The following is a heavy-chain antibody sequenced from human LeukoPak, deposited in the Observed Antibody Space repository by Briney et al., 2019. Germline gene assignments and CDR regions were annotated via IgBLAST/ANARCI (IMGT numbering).Heavy chain of an antibody. CDR2: INHSGST. CDR1: GGSFSGYC. Sequence: SETLSLTCAVYGGSFSGYCWSWIRQPPGKGLEWIGEINHSGSTYYNPSLKSRVTISVDTSKNQFSLKLSSVTAADTAVYYCASAYDSSGYLDYWGQGTLVTVSS. CDR3: ASAYDSSGYLDY. D-gene: IGHD3-22*01. V-gene: IGHV4-34*01. J-gene: IGHJ4*02.